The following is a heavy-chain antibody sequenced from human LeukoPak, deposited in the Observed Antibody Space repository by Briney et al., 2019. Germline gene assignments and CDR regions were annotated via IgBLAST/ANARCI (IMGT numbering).Heavy chain of an antibody. J-gene: IGHJ4*02. CDR1: GFTFSNAW. V-gene: IGHV3-15*01. CDR2: IKSKTDGGTT. Sequence: GGSLRLSCAASGFTFSNAWVRWVRQAPGRGLEWVGRIKSKTDGGTTDYAAPVKGRFTISRDDSKNTLYLQMNSLKTEDTAVYYCTTDEVLLWFGDPPFDYWGQGTLVTVSS. D-gene: IGHD3-10*01. CDR3: TTDEVLLWFGDPPFDY.